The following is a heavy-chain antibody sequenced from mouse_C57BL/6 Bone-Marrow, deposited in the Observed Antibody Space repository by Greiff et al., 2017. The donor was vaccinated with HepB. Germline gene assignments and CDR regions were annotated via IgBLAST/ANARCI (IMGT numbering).Heavy chain of an antibody. J-gene: IGHJ4*01. CDR1: GFTFSSYG. CDR2: ISSGGSYT. CDR3: AKFGMDY. V-gene: IGHV5-6*01. Sequence: EVKLMESGGDLVKPGGSLKLSCAASGFTFSSYGMSWVRQTPDKRLEWVATISSGGSYTYYPDSVKGRFTISRDNAKNTLYLQMSSLKSEDTAMYYCAKFGMDYWGQGTSVTVSS.